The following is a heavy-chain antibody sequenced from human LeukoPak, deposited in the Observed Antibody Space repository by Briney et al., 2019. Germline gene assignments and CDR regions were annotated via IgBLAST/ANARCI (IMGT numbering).Heavy chain of an antibody. CDR1: GFIVRTNY. V-gene: IGHV3-53*01. CDR3: ARVKWLDV. J-gene: IGHJ6*04. D-gene: IGHD2-15*01. Sequence: PGGSLRLSCAASGFIVRTNYINWLRQAPGKGLEWVSVIFSDGSTYYTDSVRGRFTIPRDNSMNTVYLQMNSLRAEDTAVCYCARVKWLDVWGSGTTVTVSS. CDR2: IFSDGST.